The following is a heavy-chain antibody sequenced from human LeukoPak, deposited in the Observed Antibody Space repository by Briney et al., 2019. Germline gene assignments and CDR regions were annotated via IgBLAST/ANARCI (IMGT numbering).Heavy chain of an antibody. J-gene: IGHJ5*02. CDR3: ARVRKRGNWFDP. CDR1: GYTFTSYG. Sequence: ASVKVSCKASGYTFTSYGISWVRQAPGQGLEWMGWIGAYNGNTNYAQKLQGRVTMTTDTSTSTAYMELRSLRSDDTAVYYCARVRKRGNWFDPWGKGTLVTVSS. V-gene: IGHV1-18*01. CDR2: IGAYNGNT.